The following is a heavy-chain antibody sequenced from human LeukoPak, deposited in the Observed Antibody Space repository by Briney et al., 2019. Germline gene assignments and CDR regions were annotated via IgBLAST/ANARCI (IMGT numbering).Heavy chain of an antibody. Sequence: SETLSLTCTVSGGSISSYYWSWIRQPPGKGLEWIGYIYYSGSTNYNPSLKSRVTISVDTSKNQFSLKLSSVTAADTAVYYCARPRLGRHHAFDIWGRGTMVTVSS. CDR3: ARPRLGRHHAFDI. D-gene: IGHD3-10*01. CDR1: GGSISSYY. V-gene: IGHV4-59*08. CDR2: IYYSGST. J-gene: IGHJ3*02.